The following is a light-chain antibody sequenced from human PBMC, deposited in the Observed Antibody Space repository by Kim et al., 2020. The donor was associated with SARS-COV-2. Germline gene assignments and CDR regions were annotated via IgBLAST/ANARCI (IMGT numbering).Light chain of an antibody. CDR2: DVT. CDR1: SSDVGGYNF. Sequence: QSALTQPRSVSGSPGQSVTISCTGTSSDVGGYNFVSWYQQYPGKAPKLLIYDVTKRPSGVPDRFSGSKSGNTASLTISGLQTEDEVDYYCCSYAGSRWVFGGGTQLTVL. J-gene: IGLJ3*02. V-gene: IGLV2-11*01. CDR3: CSYAGSRWV.